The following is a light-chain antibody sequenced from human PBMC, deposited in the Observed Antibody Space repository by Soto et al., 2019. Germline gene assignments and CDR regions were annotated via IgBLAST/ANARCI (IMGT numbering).Light chain of an antibody. V-gene: IGLV2-8*01. CDR2: EVS. CDR3: SSYAGSNNVV. J-gene: IGLJ2*01. Sequence: QSALTQPPSASGSPGQSVTISCTGTSSDVGAYNFVSWYQQHPGKAPKLMISEVSKRPSGVPDRFYGSKSGNTASLPVSALQAEDEADDYCSSYAGSNNVVFGGGTKLTVL. CDR1: SSDVGAYNF.